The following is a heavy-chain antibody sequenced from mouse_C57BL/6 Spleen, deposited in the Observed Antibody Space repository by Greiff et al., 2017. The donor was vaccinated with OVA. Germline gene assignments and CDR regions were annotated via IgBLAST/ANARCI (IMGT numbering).Heavy chain of an antibody. J-gene: IGHJ2*01. V-gene: IGHV1-69*01. CDR1: GYTFTSYW. CDR2: IDPSDSYT. D-gene: IGHD2-2*01. CDR3: ARFYGLSHYCDY. Sequence: QVQLQQPGAELVMPGASVKLSCKASGYTFTSYWMHWVKQRPGQGLEWIGEIDPSDSYTNYNQKFKGKSTLTVDKSSSTAYMQLSSLTSEDSAVYYCARFYGLSHYCDYWGQGTTLTVSS.